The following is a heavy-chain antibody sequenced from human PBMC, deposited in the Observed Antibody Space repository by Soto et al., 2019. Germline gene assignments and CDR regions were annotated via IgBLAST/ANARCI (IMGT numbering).Heavy chain of an antibody. D-gene: IGHD3-3*01. J-gene: IGHJ6*02. CDR3: GRGHHYDFWSGYSPIYYYGMDV. Sequence: APLNVSCKASAYPVTTSDINRGRQATGQRGASRGWMNPNSGNTGYAQQFQGRVTMTRNTSISTVYMALSGMRSEDTAVYYCGRGHHYDFWSGYSPIYYYGMDVWGQGTTVSVS. V-gene: IGHV1-8*01. CDR1: AYPVTTSD. CDR2: MNPNSGNT.